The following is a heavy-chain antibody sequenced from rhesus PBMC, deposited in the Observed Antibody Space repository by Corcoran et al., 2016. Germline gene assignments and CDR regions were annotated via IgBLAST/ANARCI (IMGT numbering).Heavy chain of an antibody. V-gene: IGHV3S18*01. CDR2: ISYTGGST. CDR3: ARETGFGGYYFDY. Sequence: EVQLVESGGGLAKPGGSLRLSCAASGFSVSDYFMYWVRQAPGKGLEWVSGISYTGGSTYYADPVKGRFTISRENAKNTLYLQMDSLRAEDTAVYYCARETGFGGYYFDYWGQGVLVTVSS. CDR1: GFSVSDYF. D-gene: IGHD7-45*01. J-gene: IGHJ4*01.